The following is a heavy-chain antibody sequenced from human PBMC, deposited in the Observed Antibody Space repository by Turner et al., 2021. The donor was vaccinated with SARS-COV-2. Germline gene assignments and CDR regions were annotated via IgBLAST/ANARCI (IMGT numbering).Heavy chain of an antibody. Sequence: QLQLQESGPGLVKPSETLSLSCTVSGGSISSSSYYWGWIRQPPGKGLEWVGNIYYSGRTYYNPSLKSRVTISVDTSKNQFSLKLSSVTAADTAVYYCAGEVVAATRPYYYGMDVWGQGTTVTVSS. J-gene: IGHJ6*02. CDR3: AGEVVAATRPYYYGMDV. CDR2: IYYSGRT. CDR1: GGSISSSSYY. V-gene: IGHV4-39*02. D-gene: IGHD2-15*01.